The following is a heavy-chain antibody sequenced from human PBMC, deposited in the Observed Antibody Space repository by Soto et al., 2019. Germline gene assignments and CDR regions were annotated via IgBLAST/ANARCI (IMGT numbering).Heavy chain of an antibody. CDR1: GFTFSSYA. CDR3: AKDGDPMITFGGVKIAY. J-gene: IGHJ4*02. CDR2: ISGSGGST. Sequence: PGGSLRLSCAASGFTFSSYAMSWVRQAPGKGLEWVSAISGSGGSTYYADSVKGRFTISRDNSKNTLYLQMNSLRAEDTAVYYFAKDGDPMITFGGVKIAYWGQGTLVTVSS. V-gene: IGHV3-23*01. D-gene: IGHD3-16*01.